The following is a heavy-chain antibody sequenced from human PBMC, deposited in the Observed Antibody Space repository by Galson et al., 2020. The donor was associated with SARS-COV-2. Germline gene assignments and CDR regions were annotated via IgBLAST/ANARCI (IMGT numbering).Heavy chain of an antibody. Sequence: ASVKVSCKASGYTFTSYYMHWVRQAPGQGLEWMGIINPSGGSTSYAQKFQGRVTMTRDTSTSTVYMELSSLRSEDTAVYYCARDPTVINSYYYYYGMDVWGQGTTVTVSS. J-gene: IGHJ6*02. CDR3: ARDPTVINSYYYYYGMDV. V-gene: IGHV1-46*01. CDR1: GYTFTSYY. CDR2: INPSGGST. D-gene: IGHD4-17*01.